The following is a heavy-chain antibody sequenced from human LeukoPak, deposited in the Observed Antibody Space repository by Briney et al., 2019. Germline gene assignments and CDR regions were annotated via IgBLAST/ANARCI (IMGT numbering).Heavy chain of an antibody. CDR1: GFTFSSYE. V-gene: IGHV3-48*03. CDR2: ISSSGSTI. J-gene: IGHJ4*02. Sequence: GGSLRLSCAASGFTFSSYEMNWVRQAPGKGLEWVSYISSSGSTIYYADSVKGRFTISRDNAKNSLYLQMNSLRAEDTAVYYCARETYYYGSGSYSLDYWGQGTLVTVSS. CDR3: ARETYYYGSGSYSLDY. D-gene: IGHD3-10*01.